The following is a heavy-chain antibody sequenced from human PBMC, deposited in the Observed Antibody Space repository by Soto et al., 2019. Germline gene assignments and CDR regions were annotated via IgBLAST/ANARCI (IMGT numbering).Heavy chain of an antibody. V-gene: IGHV3-7*01. CDR2: INHDGSEK. Sequence: GGSLRLSCAASGFTFSYYWMSWVRQAPGKGLEWVANINHDGSEKYYVDSVKGRFTISRDNAKNSLYLEMNSLRAEDTAVYYCAREFISARLPFDSWGQGTLVTVSS. D-gene: IGHD6-6*01. CDR1: GFTFSYYW. J-gene: IGHJ4*02. CDR3: AREFISARLPFDS.